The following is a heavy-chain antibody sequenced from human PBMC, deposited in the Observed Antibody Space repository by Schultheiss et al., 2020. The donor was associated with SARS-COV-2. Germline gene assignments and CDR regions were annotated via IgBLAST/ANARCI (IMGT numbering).Heavy chain of an antibody. J-gene: IGHJ5*02. CDR3: ARTIDFWSGFRLGWFDP. CDR1: GGSISSGGYY. V-gene: IGHV4-31*03. Sequence: SQTLSLTCTVSGGSISSGGYYWSWIRQHPGKGLEWIGYIYYSGSTYYNPSLKSRVTISADTSKNQFSLKLSSVTAADTAVYYCARTIDFWSGFRLGWFDPWGQGTLVTVSS. CDR2: IYYSGST. D-gene: IGHD3-3*01.